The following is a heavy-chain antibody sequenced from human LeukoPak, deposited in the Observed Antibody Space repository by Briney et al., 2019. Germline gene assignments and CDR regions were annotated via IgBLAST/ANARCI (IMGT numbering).Heavy chain of an antibody. J-gene: IGHJ4*02. CDR3: ARGGRHKVWVGEPKVKKTGFDY. D-gene: IGHD3-10*01. Sequence: GGSLRLSCAASGFTFSSYAMSWVRQAPGKGLEWVAVISYDGSNKYYADSVKGRFTISRDNSKNTLYLQMNSLRAEDTAVYYCARGGRHKVWVGEPKVKKTGFDYWGQGTLVTVSS. CDR1: GFTFSSYA. V-gene: IGHV3-30*04. CDR2: ISYDGSNK.